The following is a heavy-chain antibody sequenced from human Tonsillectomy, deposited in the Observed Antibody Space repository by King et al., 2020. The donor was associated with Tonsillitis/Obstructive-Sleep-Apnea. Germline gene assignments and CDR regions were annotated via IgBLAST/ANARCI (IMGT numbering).Heavy chain of an antibody. CDR3: ARDSGSDGYNMGVGAFDI. Sequence: VQLVESGAEVKKPGASVKVSCKASGYTFSSYYIHWVRQAPGQGLEWMGIIKPSGGSTTHAQRFQGRVTMTRDTSTSTLYMELTNLRSEDTALYYCARDSGSDGYNMGVGAFDIWGQGTMVTVSS. D-gene: IGHD5-24*01. V-gene: IGHV1-46*01. CDR1: GYTFSSYY. J-gene: IGHJ3*02. CDR2: IKPSGGST.